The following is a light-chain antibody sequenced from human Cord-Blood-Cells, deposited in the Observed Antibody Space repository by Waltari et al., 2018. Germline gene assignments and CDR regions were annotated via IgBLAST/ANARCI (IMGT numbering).Light chain of an antibody. CDR3: CSYAGSSTWV. CDR1: SSDVGSYNL. V-gene: IGLV2-23*01. CDR2: EGS. J-gene: IGLJ3*02. Sequence: QSALTQPASVSGSSGQSITISCTGTSSDVGSYNLVSWYQQHPGKAPKLMIYEGSKRPSVVSNRFSGSKSGNTASLTISGLQAEDDADYYCCSYAGSSTWVFGGGTKLTVL.